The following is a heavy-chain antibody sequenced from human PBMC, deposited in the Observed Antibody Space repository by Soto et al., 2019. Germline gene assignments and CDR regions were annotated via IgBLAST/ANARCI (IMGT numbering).Heavy chain of an antibody. CDR1: GYSFTGYW. V-gene: IGHV5-51*01. Sequence: PGESLKISCKGSGYSFTGYWIGWVRQMPGKGLEWMGIIYPGDSDTRYSPSFQGQVTISADKSISTAYLQWSSLKAADTAMYYCARDLYDILTGWAWRFDPWGQGTLVTVSS. J-gene: IGHJ5*02. CDR3: ARDLYDILTGWAWRFDP. CDR2: IYPGDSDT. D-gene: IGHD3-9*01.